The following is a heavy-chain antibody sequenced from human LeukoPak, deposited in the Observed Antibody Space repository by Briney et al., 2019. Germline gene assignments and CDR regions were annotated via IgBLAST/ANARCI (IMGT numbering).Heavy chain of an antibody. CDR3: ARGGTRHYFQH. CDR1: GFIFNNYA. D-gene: IGHD2-2*01. V-gene: IGHV4-59*01. Sequence: PGGSLRLSCAGSGFIFNNYAMHWIRQPPGKGLEWIGYIYYSGSTNYNPSLKSRVTVSVDTSKNQFSLKLSSVTAADTAAYYCARGGTRHYFQHWGQGTLVTVSS. J-gene: IGHJ1*01. CDR2: IYYSGST.